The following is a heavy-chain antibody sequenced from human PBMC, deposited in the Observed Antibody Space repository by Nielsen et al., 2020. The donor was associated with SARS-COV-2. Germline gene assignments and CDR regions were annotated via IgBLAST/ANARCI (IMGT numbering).Heavy chain of an antibody. J-gene: IGHJ4*02. CDR2: ISGSGGST. CDR3: AKDKVWSTVTTLFDY. Sequence: GESLKISCASSGFTFISYAMSWVRQAPGKGLEWVSAISGSGGSTYYADSVKGRFTISRDNSKNTLYLQMNSLRAEDTAVYYCAKDKVWSTVTTLFDYWGQGTLVTVSS. CDR1: GFTFISYA. V-gene: IGHV3-23*01. D-gene: IGHD4-17*01.